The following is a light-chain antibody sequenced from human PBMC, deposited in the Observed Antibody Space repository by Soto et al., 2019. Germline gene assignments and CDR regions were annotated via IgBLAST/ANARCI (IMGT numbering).Light chain of an antibody. CDR1: QSISSW. Sequence: DIQMTQSPSTLSASVGDRVTITCRASQSISSWLAWYQQKPGKAPKLLIYKAYSLESGVPSRFSGSGSGTEFTLTISSLQPDDFATYYCQQYNSYPVGFGQGTKLEIK. J-gene: IGKJ2*01. CDR3: QQYNSYPVG. V-gene: IGKV1-5*03. CDR2: KAY.